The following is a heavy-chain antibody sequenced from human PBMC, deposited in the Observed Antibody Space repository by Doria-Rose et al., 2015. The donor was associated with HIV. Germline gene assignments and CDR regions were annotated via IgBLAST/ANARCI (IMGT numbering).Heavy chain of an antibody. J-gene: IGHJ6*03. Sequence: VQLQESGGGLVQPGRSLRLSCVGSGFSFESYAMHWVRLAPGKGLEWVAGISWDSGATGNADSVEARFTISRDNAKKSVYLEMRSLRPEDTAFYYRAKAPIIGPKYYFYMDVWGKGTSVTVSS. V-gene: IGHV3-9*01. CDR3: AKAPIIGPKYYFYMDV. CDR2: ISWDSGAT. CDR1: GFSFESYA. D-gene: IGHD3-3*01.